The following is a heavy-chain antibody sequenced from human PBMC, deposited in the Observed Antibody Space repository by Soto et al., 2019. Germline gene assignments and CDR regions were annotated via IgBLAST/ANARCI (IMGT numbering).Heavy chain of an antibody. CDR3: ARVRLWRTGTRAAFDI. CDR1: GGSFSGYY. V-gene: IGHV4-34*01. D-gene: IGHD1-7*01. Sequence: SETLSLTCAVYGGSFSGYYWSWIRQPPGKGLEWIGEINHSGSTNYNPSLKSRVTISVDTSKNQFSLKLSSVTAADTAVYYCARVRLWRTGTRAAFDIWGQGTLVPV. CDR2: INHSGST. J-gene: IGHJ3*02.